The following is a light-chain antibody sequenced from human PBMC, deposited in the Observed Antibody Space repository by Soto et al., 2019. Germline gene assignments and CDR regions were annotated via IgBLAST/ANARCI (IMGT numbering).Light chain of an antibody. V-gene: IGKV1-27*01. CDR1: KGISNY. Sequence: DIPMTQSPSSLSASVGDRVTITFRASKGISNYLAWYQQKPGKVPKLLIYAASTLQSGVPSRFSGSGSGTDFTLTISSLQPEDVATYYCQKYNLGFTFGPGTKVDIK. J-gene: IGKJ3*01. CDR3: QKYNLGFT. CDR2: AAS.